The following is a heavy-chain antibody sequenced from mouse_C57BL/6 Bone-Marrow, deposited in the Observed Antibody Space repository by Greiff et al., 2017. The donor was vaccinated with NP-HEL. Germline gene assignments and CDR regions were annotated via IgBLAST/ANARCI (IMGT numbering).Heavy chain of an antibody. V-gene: IGHV14-4*01. J-gene: IGHJ3*01. Sequence: VQLKQSGAELVRPGASVKLSCTASGFNIKDDYMHWVKQRPEQGLEWIGWIDPENGDTEYASKFQGKATITADTSSNTAYPQLSSLTSEDTAVYYCTTLYYDYDRFAYWGQGTLVTVSA. CDR3: TTLYYDYDRFAY. CDR2: IDPENGDT. D-gene: IGHD2-4*01. CDR1: GFNIKDDY.